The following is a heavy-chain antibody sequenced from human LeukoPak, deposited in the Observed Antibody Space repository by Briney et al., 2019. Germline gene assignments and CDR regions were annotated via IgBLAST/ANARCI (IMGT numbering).Heavy chain of an antibody. D-gene: IGHD3-22*01. Sequence: GGSLRLSCAASEFTFSSYWMTWVRQAPGKGLEWVSNIKQDGSKKNYVDSVKGRFTISRDNAKNSLYLQMNSLRAEDTAVYYCATPLDYYDSSGYHQGGDWGQGTLVTVSS. CDR1: EFTFSSYW. J-gene: IGHJ4*02. CDR2: IKQDGSKK. CDR3: ATPLDYYDSSGYHQGGD. V-gene: IGHV3-7*03.